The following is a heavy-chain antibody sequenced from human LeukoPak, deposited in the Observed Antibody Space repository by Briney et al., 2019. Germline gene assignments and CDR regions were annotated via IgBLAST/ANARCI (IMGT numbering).Heavy chain of an antibody. CDR1: GDSVSSNSAA. V-gene: IGHV6-1*01. Sequence: SQTLSLTCAISGDSVSSNSAAWNWIRQSPSRGLEWLGRTYYRSKWYNDYAVSVKSRITINPDTSKNQFSLQLNSVTPEDTAVYYCARVGGYSGYDHDAFDIWGQGTMVTVSS. J-gene: IGHJ3*02. CDR3: ARVGGYSGYDHDAFDI. CDR2: TYYRSKWYN. D-gene: IGHD5-12*01.